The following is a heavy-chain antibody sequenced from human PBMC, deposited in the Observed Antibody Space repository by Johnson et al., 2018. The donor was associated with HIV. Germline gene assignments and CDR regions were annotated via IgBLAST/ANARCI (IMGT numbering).Heavy chain of an antibody. CDR2: LSYAGTNE. CDR3: ATLNGHAFDI. V-gene: IGHV3-30*04. Sequence: QVQLVESGGGVVQPGRSLRLSCAASGFSFNSYAMHWVRQAPGKGLEWVAVLSYAGTNEYYADSVKGRFIISRDNAKNSLYLQMNSLRAEDTAVYYCATLNGHAFDIWGQGTMVTVSS. J-gene: IGHJ3*02. CDR1: GFSFNSYA.